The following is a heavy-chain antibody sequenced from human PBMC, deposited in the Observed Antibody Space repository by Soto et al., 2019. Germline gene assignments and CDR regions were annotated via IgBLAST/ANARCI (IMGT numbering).Heavy chain of an antibody. J-gene: IGHJ4*02. CDR2: IGDNGLST. V-gene: IGHV3-23*01. Sequence: EVQLLESGGGLVQPGESLTLSCAASGFTFSTCAMNWVRQAPGKGLEWVSAIGDNGLSTYYADSVKGRFTISRDNSKNTLELQMDTLRAADTAVYSCATCRQNTVTSEFWGQGALVTVST. D-gene: IGHD4-17*01. CDR1: GFTFSTCA. CDR3: ATCRQNTVTSEF.